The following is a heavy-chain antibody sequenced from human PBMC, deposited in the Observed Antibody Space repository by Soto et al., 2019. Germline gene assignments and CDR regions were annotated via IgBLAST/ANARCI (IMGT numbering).Heavy chain of an antibody. J-gene: IGHJ5*02. CDR3: ARVGASRWFDP. Sequence: QVQLQESGPGLVKPSQTLSLTCTVSGGSISSGGYYWSWIRQHPGKGLEWIGYIYYSGSTYYNPSLKRRVTISVATSKNPFSLKLSSVTAADTAVYSCARVGASRWFDPWGQGTLVTVSS. CDR2: IYYSGST. CDR1: GGSISSGGYY. V-gene: IGHV4-31*03.